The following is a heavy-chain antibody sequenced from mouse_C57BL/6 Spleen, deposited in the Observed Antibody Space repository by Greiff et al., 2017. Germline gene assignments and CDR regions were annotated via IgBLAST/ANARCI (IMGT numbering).Heavy chain of an antibody. Sequence: QVQLQQPGAELVRPGSSVKLSCKASGYTFTSYWMHWVKQRPGQGLEWIGVIDPSDSYTNYNQKFKGKATLTVDTSSSPAYMQLSSLTSEDSAVYYCARGEFTWFAYWGQGTLVTVSA. CDR2: IDPSDSYT. CDR3: ARGEFTWFAY. CDR1: GYTFTSYW. J-gene: IGHJ3*01. V-gene: IGHV1-59*01.